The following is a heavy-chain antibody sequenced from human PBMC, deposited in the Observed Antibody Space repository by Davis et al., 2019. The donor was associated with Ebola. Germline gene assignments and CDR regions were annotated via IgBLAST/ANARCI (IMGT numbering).Heavy chain of an antibody. J-gene: IGHJ6*02. CDR1: GYTFTSYD. CDR2: IIPILGIA. V-gene: IGHV1-69*04. Sequence: SVKVSCKASGYTFTSYDINWVRQAPGQGLEWMGRIIPILGIANYAQKFQGRVTITADKSTNTAYMELSSLRSEDTAVYYCARVGYCNSTSCYRAYYYYGMDVWGQGTTVTVSS. D-gene: IGHD2-2*02. CDR3: ARVGYCNSTSCYRAYYYYGMDV.